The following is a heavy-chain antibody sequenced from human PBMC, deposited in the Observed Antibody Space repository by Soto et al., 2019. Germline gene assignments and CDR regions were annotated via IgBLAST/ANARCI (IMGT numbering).Heavy chain of an antibody. CDR3: AICSSTSCYIYYGMDV. V-gene: IGHV1-8*01. Sequence: ASVKVSCKASGYTFTSYDINWVRQATGQGLEWMGWMNPNSGNTGYAQKFQGRVTMTRNTSISTAYMELSSLRSEDTAVYYCAICSSTSCYIYYGMDVWGQGTTVTVSS. CDR1: GYTFTSYD. D-gene: IGHD2-2*02. J-gene: IGHJ6*02. CDR2: MNPNSGNT.